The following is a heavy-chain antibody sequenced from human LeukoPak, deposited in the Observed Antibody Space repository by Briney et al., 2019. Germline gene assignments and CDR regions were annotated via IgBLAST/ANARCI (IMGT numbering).Heavy chain of an antibody. V-gene: IGHV4-61*02. CDR3: ARGLWFGDENPPYFDY. D-gene: IGHD3-10*01. CDR2: IYTSEST. CDR1: GASISSSNYY. Sequence: PSETLSLTCSVLGASISSSNYYWSWIRQPPGKGLEWIGRIYTSESTNYNPSLKSRVTISVDTSRNQFSLKLSSVTAADTAVYYCARGLWFGDENPPYFDYWGQGILVTVSS. J-gene: IGHJ4*02.